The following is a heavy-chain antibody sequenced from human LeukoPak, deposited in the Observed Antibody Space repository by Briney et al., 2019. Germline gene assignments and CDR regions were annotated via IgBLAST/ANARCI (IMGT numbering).Heavy chain of an antibody. J-gene: IGHJ4*02. V-gene: IGHV3-21*01. CDR3: ASLGRMITFGGVIAP. CDR2: ISSSGSYM. Sequence: PGGSLRLSCVVSGFTFSSYTMNWVRQAPGRGLEWVSSISSSGSYMFYADSVKGRFTISRDNAKNSLYLQMNSLRAEDTAVYYCASLGRMITFGGVIAPGGQGTLVTVSS. D-gene: IGHD3-16*02. CDR1: GFTFSSYT.